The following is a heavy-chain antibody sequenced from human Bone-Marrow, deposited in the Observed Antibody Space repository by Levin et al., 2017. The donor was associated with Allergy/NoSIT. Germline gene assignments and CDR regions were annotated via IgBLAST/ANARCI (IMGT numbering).Heavy chain of an antibody. V-gene: IGHV4-39*01. D-gene: IGHD6-13*01. CDR3: ARQRQQAAAGKGGFDY. CDR1: GGSISSSSYY. CDR2: IYYSGST. Sequence: SETLSLTCTVSGGSISSSSYYWGWIRQPPGKGLEWIGSIYYSGSTYYNPSLKSRVTISVDTSKNQFSLKLSSVTAADTAVYYCARQRQQAAAGKGGFDYWGQGTLVTVSS. J-gene: IGHJ4*02.